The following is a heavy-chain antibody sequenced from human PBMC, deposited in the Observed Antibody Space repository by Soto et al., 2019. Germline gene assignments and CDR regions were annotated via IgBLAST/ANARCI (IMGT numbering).Heavy chain of an antibody. J-gene: IGHJ6*02. D-gene: IGHD3-22*01. CDR2: ISYDGSNK. Sequence: GGSLRLSCAASGFTFSSYAMHWVRQAPGKGLEWVAVISYDGSNKYYADSVKGRFTISRDNSKNTLYLQMNSLRAEDTAVYYCARDLDYYDSSGYWLMDVWGQGTTVTVSS. CDR3: ARDLDYYDSSGYWLMDV. V-gene: IGHV3-30-3*01. CDR1: GFTFSSYA.